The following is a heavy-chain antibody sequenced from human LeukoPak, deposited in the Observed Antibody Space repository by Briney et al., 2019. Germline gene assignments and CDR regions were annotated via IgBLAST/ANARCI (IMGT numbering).Heavy chain of an antibody. CDR1: GFTFSNYD. V-gene: IGHV3-33*01. Sequence: LPGGSLRLSCAASGFTFSNYDMHWVRQAPGKGLEWVAVIWYDGSNKYYADSVKGRFTISRDNSKNTLYLQMNSLRAEDTAVYYCARDDYGGKLDIWGQGTVVTVSS. CDR2: IWYDGSNK. CDR3: ARDDYGGKLDI. D-gene: IGHD4-23*01. J-gene: IGHJ3*02.